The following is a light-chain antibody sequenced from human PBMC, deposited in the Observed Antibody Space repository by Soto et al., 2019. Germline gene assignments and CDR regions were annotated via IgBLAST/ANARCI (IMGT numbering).Light chain of an antibody. CDR1: QSVGTY. V-gene: IGKV3-20*01. CDR2: VAS. CDR3: QQYVASHPIT. J-gene: IGKJ5*01. Sequence: EIVLTQSPGTLSWSPGQRATLSCRASQSVGTYLAWYQQKPGQPPRLLISVASSRATGIPDRFSGSGSGTEFTLTSSRVEPEDFAVYYCQQYVASHPITFGQGTRLDSK.